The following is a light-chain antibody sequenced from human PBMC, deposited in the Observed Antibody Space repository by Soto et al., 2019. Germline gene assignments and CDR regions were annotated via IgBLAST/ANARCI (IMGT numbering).Light chain of an antibody. CDR3: QQYNSFPAT. V-gene: IGKV1-5*03. J-gene: IGKJ4*01. CDR1: QSITSW. CDR2: KAS. Sequence: DIQMTQSPSTLSASVGDRVTVTCRASQSITSWLAWYQQKPGKAPKLLIYKASSLESGVPSRFSGSGSGTEFALTISSLQPDDFATYYCQQYNSFPATFGGGTKVEIK.